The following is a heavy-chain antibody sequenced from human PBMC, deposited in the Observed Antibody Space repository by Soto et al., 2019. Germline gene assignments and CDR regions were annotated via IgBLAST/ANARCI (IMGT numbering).Heavy chain of an antibody. D-gene: IGHD4-17*01. Sequence: QVQLVQSGAEVKKPGASVKVSCKASGYTFTSYDINWVRQATGQGLEWMGWMNPNSGNTGYAQKFQGRVTMTRNPSISTAYMELSSLRSEDTAVYYCARAVRTVTTFYYYMDVWGKGTTVTVSS. CDR3: ARAVRTVTTFYYYMDV. J-gene: IGHJ6*03. CDR2: MNPNSGNT. CDR1: GYTFTSYD. V-gene: IGHV1-8*01.